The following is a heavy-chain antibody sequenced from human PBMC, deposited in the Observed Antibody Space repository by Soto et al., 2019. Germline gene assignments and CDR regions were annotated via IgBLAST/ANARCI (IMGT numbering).Heavy chain of an antibody. J-gene: IGHJ4*02. D-gene: IGHD6-19*01. V-gene: IGHV3-23*01. CDR3: AKYTSGWDFDY. CDR2: ITGSGAGT. Sequence: GSLRLSCAASGFTLSNYAMSWVRQAPVKGLDWVSSITGSGAGTYYAGSVQGRFTISRDNSKNTLYLQMNGLRAEDTAVYYCAKYTSGWDFDYWGQGTLVTVSS. CDR1: GFTLSNYA.